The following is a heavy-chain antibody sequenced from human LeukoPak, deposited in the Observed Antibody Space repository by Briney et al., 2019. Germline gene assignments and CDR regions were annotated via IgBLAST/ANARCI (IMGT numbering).Heavy chain of an antibody. V-gene: IGHV3-21*01. CDR2: ISSSSSYI. Sequence: GGSLRLSCAASGFVFSTFGMNWVRQAPGKGLQWVSSISSSSSYIYYADSVKGRFTISRDNAKNSLYLQMNSLRAEDTAVYYCARDAQQLVQSWFDPWGQGTLVTVSS. D-gene: IGHD6-13*01. J-gene: IGHJ5*02. CDR1: GFVFSTFG. CDR3: ARDAQQLVQSWFDP.